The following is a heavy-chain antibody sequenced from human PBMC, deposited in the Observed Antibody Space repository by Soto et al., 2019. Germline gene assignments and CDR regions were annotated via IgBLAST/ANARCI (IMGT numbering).Heavy chain of an antibody. J-gene: IGHJ6*02. CDR1: GGTFSSYA. Sequence: QVQLVQSGAEVKKPGSSVKVSCKASGGTFSSYAISWVRQAPGQGLEWMGGIIPIFGTANYAQKFQGRVTMTADESTSTADNELSSLRSEDTAVYYCARGAAGLVTTMVRGFYGMDVWGQGTTVTVSS. V-gene: IGHV1-69*12. CDR3: ARGAAGLVTTMVRGFYGMDV. CDR2: IIPIFGTA. D-gene: IGHD3-10*01.